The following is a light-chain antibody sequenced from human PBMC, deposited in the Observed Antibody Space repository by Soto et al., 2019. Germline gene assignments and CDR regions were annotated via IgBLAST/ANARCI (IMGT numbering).Light chain of an antibody. CDR2: EVS. J-gene: IGLJ1*01. CDR3: SSYTKSNTYV. Sequence: QSALTQPASVSGSPGQSITISRTGTSSDVGGYNYVSWYQQHPGKAPKFMIYEVSRRPSGVSNRFSGSKSGNTASLTVSGLQAEDEADYYCSSYTKSNTYVFGNGTKVT. V-gene: IGLV2-14*01. CDR1: SSDVGGYNY.